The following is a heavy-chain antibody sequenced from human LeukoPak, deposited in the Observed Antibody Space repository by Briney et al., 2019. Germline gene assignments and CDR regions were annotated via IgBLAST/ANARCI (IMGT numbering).Heavy chain of an antibody. CDR2: IYYSGST. Sequence: SETLSLTCTVSGGSISSSGYYWGWIRQPPGKGLEWIASIYYSGSTYYNPSLKSRVTISVDTSKNRLSLKLSSLTPADTAVYYCARHEYSGSYYGLSWFDPWGQGTLVTVSS. V-gene: IGHV4-39*01. D-gene: IGHD1-26*01. CDR1: GGSISSSGYY. CDR3: ARHEYSGSYYGLSWFDP. J-gene: IGHJ5*02.